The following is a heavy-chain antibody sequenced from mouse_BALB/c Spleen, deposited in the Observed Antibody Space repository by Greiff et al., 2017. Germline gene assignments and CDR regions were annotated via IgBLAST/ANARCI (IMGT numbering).Heavy chain of an antibody. D-gene: IGHD2-4*01. CDR2: IFPGSGNT. Sequence: VQLQQSGPELVKPGASVKISCKASGYSFTSYYIHWVKQRPGQGLEWIGWIFPGSGNTKYNEKFKGKATLTADTSSSTAYMQLSSLTSEDSAVYFCAREDYDSHYYAMDYWGQGTSVTVSS. CDR3: AREDYDSHYYAMDY. J-gene: IGHJ4*01. CDR1: GYSFTSYY. V-gene: IGHV1-66*01.